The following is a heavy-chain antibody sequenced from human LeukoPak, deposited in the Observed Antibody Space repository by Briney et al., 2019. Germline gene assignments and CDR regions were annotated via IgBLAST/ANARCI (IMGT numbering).Heavy chain of an antibody. D-gene: IGHD1-7*01. J-gene: IGHJ6*02. CDR3: ARRWNLGLDV. Sequence: GESLKISCKGSGYTFTTYWIGWVRQMPGKGLEWMGMIYPGDSDTRYSPSFQGQVTMSADKSITTAYLQWSSLKASDTATYYCARRWNLGLDVWGQGTTVMVSS. CDR2: IYPGDSDT. V-gene: IGHV5-51*01. CDR1: GYTFTTYW.